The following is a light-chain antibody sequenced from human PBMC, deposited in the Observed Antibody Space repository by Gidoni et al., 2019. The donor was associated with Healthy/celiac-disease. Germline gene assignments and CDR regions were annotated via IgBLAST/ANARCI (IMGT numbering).Light chain of an antibody. CDR2: DAS. CDR3: QQRSNWPPYT. Sequence: ELVLTTSPATLSLSPGERSTLACRASQRVSSYLAWYQHKPGQAPSLLLYDASNRATGIPARFSGSGSGTAFSLTISGLQPEDFAVYCCQQRSNWPPYTFGQWTKLEIK. J-gene: IGKJ2*01. CDR1: QRVSSY. V-gene: IGKV3-11*01.